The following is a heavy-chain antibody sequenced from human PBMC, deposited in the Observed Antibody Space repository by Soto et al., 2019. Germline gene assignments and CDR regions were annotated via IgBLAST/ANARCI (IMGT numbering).Heavy chain of an antibody. D-gene: IGHD6-19*01. CDR3: ARVGSSGWAPDY. J-gene: IGHJ4*02. CDR2: IFYSGNT. V-gene: IGHV4-59*11. Sequence: SETLSLTCTVSGGSISGHYWTWIRQPPGKGLEWIGYIFYSGNTNYNPSLKNRGTISVDTSKNQSSMKLSSVTAADTAVYFCARVGSSGWAPDYWGPGTLVTVSS. CDR1: GGSISGHY.